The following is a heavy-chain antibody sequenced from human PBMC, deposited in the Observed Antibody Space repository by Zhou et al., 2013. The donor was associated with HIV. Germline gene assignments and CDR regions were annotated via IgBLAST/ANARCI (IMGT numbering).Heavy chain of an antibody. D-gene: IGHD2-15*01. CDR2: ISGYNGNT. CDR1: GGTFTRYA. J-gene: IGHJ4*02. CDR3: ARDFVAVVAPFDY. V-gene: IGHV1-18*01. Sequence: QVQVVQSGAEVKKPGSSVKVSCKVSGGTFTRYAIHWVRQAPGQGLEWMGWISGYNGNTNYAQKFQGRVTMTTDTSTSTAYMELRSLRSDDTAVYYCARDFVAVVAPFDYWGQGTLVTVSS.